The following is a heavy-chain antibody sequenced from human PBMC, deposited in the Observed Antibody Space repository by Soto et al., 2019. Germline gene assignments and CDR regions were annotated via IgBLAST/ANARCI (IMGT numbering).Heavy chain of an antibody. Sequence: QVQLQESGPGLVKPSQNLSLTCTVSGGSISSGDYYWSWIRQPPGKGLEWIGYIFYSGSTYYNPSLKSRVTTSVHTSKNQFSLKLSSVTAADTAVYYCARDQAWELRGYHYGLDVWGQGTTVTVSS. CDR3: ARDQAWELRGYHYGLDV. J-gene: IGHJ6*02. V-gene: IGHV4-30-4*01. CDR2: IFYSGST. CDR1: GGSISSGDYY. D-gene: IGHD1-26*01.